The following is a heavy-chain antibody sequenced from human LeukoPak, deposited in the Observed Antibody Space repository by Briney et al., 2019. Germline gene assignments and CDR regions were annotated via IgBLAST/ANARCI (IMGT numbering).Heavy chain of an antibody. CDR2: ISSSSSYI. CDR3: ARDLGRHNGH. V-gene: IGHV3-21*01. D-gene: IGHD7-27*01. Sequence: GGSLRLPCAASGFTFSSYSMNWVRQAPGKGLEWVSSISSSSSYIYYADSVKGRFTISRDNAKNSLYLQMNSLRAEDTAVYYCARDLGRHNGHWGQGTLVTVSS. CDR1: GFTFSSYS. J-gene: IGHJ1*01.